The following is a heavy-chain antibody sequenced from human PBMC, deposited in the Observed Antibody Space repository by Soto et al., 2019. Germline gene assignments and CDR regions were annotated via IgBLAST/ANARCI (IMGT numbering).Heavy chain of an antibody. CDR2: IYHSGST. CDR3: ARDMMTTVTTVGFDY. D-gene: IGHD4-17*01. Sequence: SETLSLTCAVSGGSISSSNWWSWVRQPPGKGLEWIGEIYHSGSTNYNPSPKSRVTISVDKSKNQFSLKLSSVTAADAAVYYCARDMMTTVTTVGFDYWGQGTLVT. J-gene: IGHJ4*02. CDR1: GGSISSSNW. V-gene: IGHV4-4*02.